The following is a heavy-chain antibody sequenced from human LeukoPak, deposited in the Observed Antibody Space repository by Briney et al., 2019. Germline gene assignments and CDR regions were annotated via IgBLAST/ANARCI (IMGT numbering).Heavy chain of an antibody. D-gene: IGHD3-22*01. J-gene: IGHJ4*02. CDR2: ISSNGGST. Sequence: GGSLRLSCSASGFTFSNYAMHWVRQAPGKGLEYVSAISSNGGSTYYADSLKGRFTISRDNSKNTLYLQMSSLRAEDTAVYYCVKDYDNSGYYSSCDYWGQGTLVTVSS. CDR1: GFTFSNYA. V-gene: IGHV3-64D*09. CDR3: VKDYDNSGYYSSCDY.